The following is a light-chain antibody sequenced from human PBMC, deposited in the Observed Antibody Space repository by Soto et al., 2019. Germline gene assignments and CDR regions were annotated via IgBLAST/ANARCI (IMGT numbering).Light chain of an antibody. CDR3: HHRSNWPGT. CDR1: QSVFTY. V-gene: IGKV3-11*01. J-gene: IGKJ1*01. Sequence: EIVLTQSPGTLSLSPGERATLSCRASQSVFTYLAWYQQKPGQAPRLLIYDVSDRATGIPARFSGTGSGTDFTLTISSLEPEDFAVYYCHHRSNWPGTFGQGTKVDIK. CDR2: DVS.